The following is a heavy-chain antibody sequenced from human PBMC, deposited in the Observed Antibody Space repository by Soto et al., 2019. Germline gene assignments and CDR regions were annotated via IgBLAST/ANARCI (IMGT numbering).Heavy chain of an antibody. D-gene: IGHD5-12*01. V-gene: IGHV1-8*01. CDR3: ARGVGTICSYYYGMNV. CDR2: MNPNSGNT. CDR1: GYTFTSYY. J-gene: IGHJ6*01. Sequence: ASVKVSCKSSGYTFTSYYINWVRQATGQGFSWMGWMNPNSGNTVYAQKFQGRVTMTRYTSVSTAYMVLSSLRSEDTVADYCARGVGTICSYYYGMNVCGRVPTGAAAS.